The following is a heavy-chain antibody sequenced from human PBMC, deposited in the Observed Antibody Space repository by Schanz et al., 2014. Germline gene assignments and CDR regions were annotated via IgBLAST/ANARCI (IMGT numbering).Heavy chain of an antibody. J-gene: IGHJ4*02. Sequence: QVQLQQWGAGLLKPSETLSLTCAVYGGSFSGYYWSWIRQPPGKGLEWIAEINHGGSTNYNPSLKSRVTISVETSKNQFSLKLRSVTAADTAVYYCARAARRTRVVPLYFDYWGQGTLVTVSS. CDR2: INHGGST. D-gene: IGHD2-2*01. CDR1: GGSFSGYY. CDR3: ARAARRTRVVPLYFDY. V-gene: IGHV4-34*01.